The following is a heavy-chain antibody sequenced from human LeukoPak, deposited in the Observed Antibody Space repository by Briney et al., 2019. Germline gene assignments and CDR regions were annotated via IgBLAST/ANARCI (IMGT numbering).Heavy chain of an antibody. CDR1: GYSFTSYW. CDR2: IYPGDSDT. CDR3: ARQPDGASGAFDI. J-gene: IGHJ3*02. D-gene: IGHD1-26*01. Sequence: PGESLKISCKGSGYSFTSYWIGWVRQMPGKGLEWMGIIYPGDSDTRYSPSFQGQVTISADKSISTAYLQWSSLKVSDTAIYYCARQPDGASGAFDIWGQGTMVTVSS. V-gene: IGHV5-51*01.